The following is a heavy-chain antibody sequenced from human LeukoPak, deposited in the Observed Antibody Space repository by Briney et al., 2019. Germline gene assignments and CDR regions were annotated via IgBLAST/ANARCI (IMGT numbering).Heavy chain of an antibody. D-gene: IGHD1-7*01. Sequence: SSETLSLTCAVYGGSFSGYYWSWIRQPPGKGLEWIGEINHSGSTNYNPSLKSRVTISVDTSKNQFSLKLSSVTAADTAVYYCAQAYNWNYGHWFDPWGQGTLVTVSS. V-gene: IGHV4-34*01. CDR3: AQAYNWNYGHWFDP. CDR1: GGSFSGYY. CDR2: INHSGST. J-gene: IGHJ5*02.